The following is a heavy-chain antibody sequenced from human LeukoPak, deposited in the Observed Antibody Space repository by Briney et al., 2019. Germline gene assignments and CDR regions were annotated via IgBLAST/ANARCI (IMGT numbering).Heavy chain of an antibody. Sequence: PGRSLRLSCAASGFTFSSYAMHWVRQAPGKGLEWVAVISYDGSNKYYADSVKGRFTISRDNSKNTLYLQMNSLRAEDTAVYYCARELRRLVAATFGYWGQGTLVTVSS. CDR3: ARELRRLVAATFGY. J-gene: IGHJ4*02. V-gene: IGHV3-30-3*01. CDR1: GFTFSSYA. CDR2: ISYDGSNK. D-gene: IGHD2-15*01.